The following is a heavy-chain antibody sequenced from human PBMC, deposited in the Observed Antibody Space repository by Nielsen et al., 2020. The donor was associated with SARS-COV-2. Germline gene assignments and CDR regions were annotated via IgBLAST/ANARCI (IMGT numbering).Heavy chain of an antibody. CDR2: IIPIFGTA. Sequence: SVKVSCKASGGTFSSYAISWVRQAPGQGLEWMGGIIPIFGTANYAQKFQGRVTMTTDTSTSTAYMELRSLRSDDTAVYYCARDYYYDSSGFDAFDIWGQGTMVTVSS. CDR3: ARDYYYDSSGFDAFDI. J-gene: IGHJ3*02. D-gene: IGHD3-22*01. V-gene: IGHV1-69*05. CDR1: GGTFSSYA.